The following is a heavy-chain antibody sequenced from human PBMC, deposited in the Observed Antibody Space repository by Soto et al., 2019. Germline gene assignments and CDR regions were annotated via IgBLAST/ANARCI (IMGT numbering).Heavy chain of an antibody. CDR2: VYYNENT. CDR3: ARRERYYASTGWFDP. D-gene: IGHD3-10*01. V-gene: IGHV4-39*01. CDR1: VASINCFAYC. Sequence: SETLCVTCSFSVASINCFAYCWGWIRQPPGKGLEWIGTVYYNENTYYNPSLKSRVAISVDTAKNQFSLNLRSVTAADTAIYFCARRERYYASTGWFDPWGQGTMFTVSS. J-gene: IGHJ5*01.